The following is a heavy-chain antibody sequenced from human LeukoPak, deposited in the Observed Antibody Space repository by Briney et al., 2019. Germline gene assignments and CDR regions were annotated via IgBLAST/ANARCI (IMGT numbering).Heavy chain of an antibody. CDR1: GYTFTSYD. Sequence: GASVNVSCKASGYTFTSYDINWVRQATGQGLEWMGWMNPNSGNTGYAQKFQGRVTMTRNTSISTAYMELSSLRSEDTAVYYCARVPGSGSYNYYYGMDVWGQGTTVTVSS. CDR3: ARVPGSGSYNYYYGMDV. D-gene: IGHD3-10*01. CDR2: MNPNSGNT. J-gene: IGHJ6*02. V-gene: IGHV1-8*01.